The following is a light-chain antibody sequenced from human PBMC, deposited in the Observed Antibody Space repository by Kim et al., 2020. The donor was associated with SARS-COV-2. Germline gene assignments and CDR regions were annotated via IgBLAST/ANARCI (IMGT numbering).Light chain of an antibody. V-gene: IGLV1-51*01. Sequence: QSVLTQPPSVSAAPGQKVTISCSGSSSNIGNNYVSWDQQLPGTAPKLLIYDNNKRPSGIPDRFSGSKSGTSATLGITGLQTGDEADYYCGTWDSSLSAGVFGGGTPLTVL. CDR2: DNN. J-gene: IGLJ3*02. CDR1: SSNIGNNY. CDR3: GTWDSSLSAGV.